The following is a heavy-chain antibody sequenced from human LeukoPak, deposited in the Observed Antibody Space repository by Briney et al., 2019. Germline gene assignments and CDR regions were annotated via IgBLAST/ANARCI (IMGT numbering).Heavy chain of an antibody. V-gene: IGHV3-33*01. Sequence: GGSQRLSCVASGLTFSNYGMHWVRQAPGKGLEWVAVIWYDGSRKYYAGSVKGRFSISRDNSKNTLYLQMNSLRAEDTAVYYCARDRSSRVYDFWGQGILVTVSS. J-gene: IGHJ4*02. CDR3: ARDRSSRVYDF. D-gene: IGHD5/OR15-5a*01. CDR1: GLTFSNYG. CDR2: IWYDGSRK.